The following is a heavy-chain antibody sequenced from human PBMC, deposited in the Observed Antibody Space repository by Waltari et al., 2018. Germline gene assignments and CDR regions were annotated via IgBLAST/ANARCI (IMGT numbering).Heavy chain of an antibody. J-gene: IGHJ4*02. V-gene: IGHV1-69*09. D-gene: IGHD6-13*01. CDR2: IIPILGIA. CDR1: GYTFTGYY. Sequence: QVQLVQSGAEVKKPGASVKVSCKASGYTFTGYYMHWVRQAPGQGLEWMGRIIPILGIANYAQKFQGRVTITADKSTSTAYMELSSLRSEDTAVYYCARTGYGVDYWGQGTLVTVSS. CDR3: ARTGYGVDY.